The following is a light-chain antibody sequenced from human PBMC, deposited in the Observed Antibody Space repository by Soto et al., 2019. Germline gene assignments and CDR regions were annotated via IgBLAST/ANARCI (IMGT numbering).Light chain of an antibody. CDR2: EVS. CDR1: SSDVGSYNR. V-gene: IGLV2-18*02. J-gene: IGLJ2*01. Sequence: QSALTQPPSVSGSPGQSDTISCTGTSSDVGSYNRVSWYQQPPGTAPKLMIYEVSNRPSGVPDRFSGSKSGNTASLTISGLQAEDEADYYSSSYTSSSTLFGGGTKVTVL. CDR3: SSYTSSSTL.